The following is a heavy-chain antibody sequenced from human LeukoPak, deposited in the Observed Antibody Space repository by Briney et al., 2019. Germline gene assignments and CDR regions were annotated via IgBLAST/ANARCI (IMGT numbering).Heavy chain of an antibody. CDR2: IKPDGSEK. CDR3: LASGGY. J-gene: IGHJ4*02. CDR1: GFTFSNHW. V-gene: IGHV3-7*01. Sequence: GGSLRLSCEASGFTFSNHWMNWVRQAPGKGLEWVANIKPDGSEKYYVNSVKGRFTISRDNAMNSLYLQMSSLRAEDTAVYYCLASGGYWGQGTLVTVSS. D-gene: IGHD6-25*01.